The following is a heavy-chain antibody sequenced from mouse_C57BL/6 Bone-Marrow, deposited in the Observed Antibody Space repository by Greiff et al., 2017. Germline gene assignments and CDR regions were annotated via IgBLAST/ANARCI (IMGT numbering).Heavy chain of an antibody. V-gene: IGHV2-2*01. CDR3: ARKGGWDLFYAMDY. Sequence: VKLVESGPGLVQPSQSLSITCTVSGFSLTSYGVHWVRQSPGKGLEWLGVIWSGGSTDYNAAFISRLSISKDNSKSQVFFKMNSLQADDTAIYYCARKGGWDLFYAMDYWGQGTSVTVSS. D-gene: IGHD2-3*01. CDR2: IWSGGST. J-gene: IGHJ4*01. CDR1: GFSLTSYG.